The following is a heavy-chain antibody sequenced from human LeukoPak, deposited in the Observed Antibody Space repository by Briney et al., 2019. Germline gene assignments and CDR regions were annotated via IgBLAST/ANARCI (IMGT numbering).Heavy chain of an antibody. Sequence: SETLSLTCTVSGDSISSYYWSWIRQPPGKGLEWIGYIYYSGSISYNPSLKSRVTIPIDTSKNQFYLNLSSVTAADTAVYYCVRTYHYDTSGYDYWGQGTLVTVSS. CDR3: VRTYHYDTSGYDY. D-gene: IGHD3-22*01. CDR2: IYYSGSI. V-gene: IGHV4-59*01. CDR1: GDSISSYY. J-gene: IGHJ4*02.